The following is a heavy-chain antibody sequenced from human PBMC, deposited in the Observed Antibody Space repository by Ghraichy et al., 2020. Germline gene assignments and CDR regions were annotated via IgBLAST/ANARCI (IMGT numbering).Heavy chain of an antibody. CDR1: GGSFSGYY. CDR3: ARVYSSSWHHYFDY. V-gene: IGHV4-34*01. Sequence: GSLRLSCAVYGGSFSGYYWSWIRQPPGKGLEWIGEINHSGSTNYNPSLKSRVTISVDTSKNQFSLKLSSVTAADTAVYYCARVYSSSWHHYFDYWGQGTLVTVSS. CDR2: INHSGST. D-gene: IGHD6-13*01. J-gene: IGHJ4*02.